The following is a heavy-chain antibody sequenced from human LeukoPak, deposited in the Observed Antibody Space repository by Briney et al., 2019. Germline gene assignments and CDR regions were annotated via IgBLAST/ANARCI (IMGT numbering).Heavy chain of an antibody. V-gene: IGHV3-48*03. CDR3: ARDYGGSSPFDY. D-gene: IGHD4-23*01. J-gene: IGHJ4*02. CDR1: GFTFSSYE. Sequence: PGGSLRLSCAAPGFTFSSYEMHWVRQAPGKGLEWVSYISSSDSIIYYADSVKGRFTISRDNAKNSLYLQMNSLRAEDTAVYYCARDYGGSSPFDYWGQGTLVTVSS. CDR2: ISSSDSII.